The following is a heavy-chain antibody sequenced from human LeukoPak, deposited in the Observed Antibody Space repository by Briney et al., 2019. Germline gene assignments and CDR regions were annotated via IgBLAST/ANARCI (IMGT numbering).Heavy chain of an antibody. J-gene: IGHJ4*02. Sequence: SETLSLTCTVSGGSISSYYWSWIRQPPGKGLEWIGYIYYSGSTNYNPSLKSRVTISVDTSKNQFSLKLSSVTAADTAVYYCARGRTYYYDSSGYHNFDYWGQGTLVTVSS. V-gene: IGHV4-59*12. D-gene: IGHD3-22*01. CDR3: ARGRTYYYDSSGYHNFDY. CDR1: GGSISSYY. CDR2: IYYSGST.